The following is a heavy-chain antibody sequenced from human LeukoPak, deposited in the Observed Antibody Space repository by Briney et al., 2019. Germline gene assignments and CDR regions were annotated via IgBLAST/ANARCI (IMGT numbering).Heavy chain of an antibody. Sequence: ASVKVSCRASGYTFTSYGISWVRQAPGQGLEWMGWISAYNGNTNYAQKLQGRVTMTTDTSTSTAYMELRSLRSDDTAVYYCARRIYYDSSGYYDMYYFDYWGQGTLVTVSS. D-gene: IGHD3-22*01. CDR3: ARRIYYDSSGYYDMYYFDY. CDR1: GYTFTSYG. CDR2: ISAYNGNT. J-gene: IGHJ4*02. V-gene: IGHV1-18*01.